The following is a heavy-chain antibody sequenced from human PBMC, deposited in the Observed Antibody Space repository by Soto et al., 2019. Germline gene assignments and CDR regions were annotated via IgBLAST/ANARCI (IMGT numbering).Heavy chain of an antibody. J-gene: IGHJ1*01. V-gene: IGHV3-48*01. D-gene: IGHD2-2*01. CDR2: IRSSSSII. Sequence: EVQLVESGGGLVQPGGSLRLSCAASGFTFSTYTMNWVRQAPGKGLEWVSYIRSSSSIIYYVDSVKGRFTTSRDNAKNSLYLQMNNLRVEDTAVYYCVRAECTNCYGFQHWGRGTLDTVSS. CDR1: GFTFSTYT. CDR3: VRAECTNCYGFQH.